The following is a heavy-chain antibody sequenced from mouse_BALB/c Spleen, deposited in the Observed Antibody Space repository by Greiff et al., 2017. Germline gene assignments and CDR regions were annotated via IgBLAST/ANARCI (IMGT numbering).Heavy chain of an antibody. CDR3: ARRDYDYDDWYFDV. D-gene: IGHD2-4*01. J-gene: IGHJ1*01. V-gene: IGHV1-63*02. CDR2: IYPGGGYT. CDR1: GYTFTNYW. Sequence: QVQLQQSGAELVRPGTSVKISCKASGYTFTNYWLGWVKQRPGHGLEWIGDIYPGGGYTNYNEKFKGKATLTADTSSSTAYMQLSSLTSEDSAVYFCARRDYDYDDWYFDVWGAGTTVTVSS.